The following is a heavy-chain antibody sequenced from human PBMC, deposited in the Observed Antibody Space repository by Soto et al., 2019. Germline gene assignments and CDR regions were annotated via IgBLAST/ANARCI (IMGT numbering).Heavy chain of an antibody. V-gene: IGHV3-33*01. CDR1: GFTFSSYG. CDR2: IWYDGSNK. Sequence: GGSLRLSCAASGFTFSSYGMHWVRQAPGKGLEWVAVIWYDGSNKYYADSVKGRFTISRDNSKNTLYLQMNSLRAEDTAVYYCARNGKRERQLKYWGQGTLVTVSS. J-gene: IGHJ4*02. CDR3: ARNGKRERQLKY. D-gene: IGHD2-2*01.